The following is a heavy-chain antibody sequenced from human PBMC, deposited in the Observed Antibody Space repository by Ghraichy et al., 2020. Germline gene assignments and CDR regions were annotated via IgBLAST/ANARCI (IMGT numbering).Heavy chain of an antibody. CDR3: AKDRVGIALAANDFDY. CDR1: GFSFRSYA. J-gene: IGHJ4*02. Sequence: GGSLRLSCAASGFSFRSYAMSWVRQAPGKGLEWVSSINGIGDSTYYADSVKGRFSISRDNSKNTLYLQMNTLTAEDTARYYCAKDRVGIALAANDFDYWGRGALVTVSS. D-gene: IGHD6-19*01. V-gene: IGHV3-23*01. CDR2: INGIGDST.